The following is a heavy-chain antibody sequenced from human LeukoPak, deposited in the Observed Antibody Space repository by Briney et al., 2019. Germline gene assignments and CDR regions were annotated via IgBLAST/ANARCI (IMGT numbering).Heavy chain of an antibody. CDR2: IKQDGSEK. Sequence: GGSLRLSCVASGFTFRSYWMNWVRQAPGKGLEWVANIKQDGSEKYYVDSMKGRFTISRDNAKSSLYLQMNSLRAEDTAVYYCARGGTYYYHYFDYWGQGTLVTVSS. V-gene: IGHV3-7*05. CDR3: ARGGTYYYHYFDY. CDR1: GFTFRSYW. J-gene: IGHJ4*02. D-gene: IGHD1-26*01.